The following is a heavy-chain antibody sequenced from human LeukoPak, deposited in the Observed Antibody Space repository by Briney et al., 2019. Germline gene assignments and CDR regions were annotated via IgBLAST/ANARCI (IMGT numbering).Heavy chain of an antibody. V-gene: IGHV3-23*01. D-gene: IGHD2-15*01. CDR3: AKIRLEESATGY. CDR1: GFTLSNYP. J-gene: IGHJ4*02. CDR2: IGEEKSGSWT. Sequence: GGSLRLSCAASGFTLSNYPMGWVRQAPVKGLEWLSAIGEEKSGSWTKSADSVKGRFTIPRDNSENTLYLQMDSLTVEDTAVYYCAKIRLEESATGYWGQGTLVTVSS.